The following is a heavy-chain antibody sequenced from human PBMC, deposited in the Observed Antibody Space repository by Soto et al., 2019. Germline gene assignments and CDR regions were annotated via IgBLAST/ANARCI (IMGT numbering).Heavy chain of an antibody. CDR1: GYTFTSYD. J-gene: IGHJ6*03. V-gene: IGHV1-8*01. Sequence: ASVKVSCKASGYTFTSYDINWVRQATGQGLEWMGWMNPNSGNTGYAQKFRGRVTMTRNTSISTAYMELSSLRSEDTAVYYCARAITNWNYGYYYYYMDVWGKGTTVTVSS. CDR2: MNPNSGNT. CDR3: ARAITNWNYGYYYYYMDV. D-gene: IGHD1-7*01.